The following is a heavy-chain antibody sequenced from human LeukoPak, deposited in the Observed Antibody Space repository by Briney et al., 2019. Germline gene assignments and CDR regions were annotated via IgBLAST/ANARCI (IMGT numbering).Heavy chain of an antibody. Sequence: ASVKVSCKASGYTFTSYGISWVRQAPGQGLEWMGWISAYNGNTNYAQELQGRVTMTTDTSTSTAYMELRSLRSDDTAVYYCARDPPYGSGSYYARDFNYWGQGTLVTVSS. CDR1: GYTFTSYG. CDR3: ARDPPYGSGSYYARDFNY. J-gene: IGHJ4*02. D-gene: IGHD3-10*01. CDR2: ISAYNGNT. V-gene: IGHV1-18*01.